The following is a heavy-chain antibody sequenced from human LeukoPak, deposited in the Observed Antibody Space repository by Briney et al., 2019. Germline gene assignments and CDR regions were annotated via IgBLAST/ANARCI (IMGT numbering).Heavy chain of an antibody. V-gene: IGHV4-34*01. Sequence: PSETLSLTCAVYGGSFSGYYWSWIRQPPGKGLEWIGEINHSGSTKYNPSLKSRVTISVDTSKNQFSLKLSSVTAADTAVYYCARAVDIVVVPAAIETYYYYGMDVWGQGTTVTVSS. CDR3: ARAVDIVVVPAAIETYYYYGMDV. CDR1: GGSFSGYY. CDR2: INHSGST. J-gene: IGHJ6*02. D-gene: IGHD2-2*02.